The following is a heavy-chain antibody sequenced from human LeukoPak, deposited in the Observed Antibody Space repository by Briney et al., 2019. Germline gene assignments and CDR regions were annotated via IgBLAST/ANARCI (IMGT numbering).Heavy chain of an antibody. D-gene: IGHD2-2*01. J-gene: IGHJ5*01. Sequence: PGGSLRLSCAASGFTFNKYGMHWVRQAPGKGLEWVSTISGTISNTYYADPVKGRFTVSRDNSKNTTYLQMNSLRVEDTAIYYRSKDGPPSSTCCNWFDSWGQGTLVTVSS. CDR2: ISGTISNT. V-gene: IGHV3-23*01. CDR3: SKDGPPSSTCCNWFDS. CDR1: GFTFNKYG.